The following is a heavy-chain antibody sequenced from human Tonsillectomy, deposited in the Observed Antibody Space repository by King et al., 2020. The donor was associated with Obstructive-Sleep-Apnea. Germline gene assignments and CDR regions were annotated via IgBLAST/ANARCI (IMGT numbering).Heavy chain of an antibody. J-gene: IGHJ6*02. Sequence: VQLVESGGDLVNPGGSLTLSCAASGLSFTYAWMNWVRQAPGKGLEWVGRIKSNPGGGTADYAAPVKGRFTISRDDSKNTLYLQMSSLKTEDTAVYYCTHLSDFYYTMAVWAKGPRSPSP. CDR1: GLSFTYAW. CDR2: IKSNPGGGTA. CDR3: THLSDFYYTMAV. V-gene: IGHV3-15*01.